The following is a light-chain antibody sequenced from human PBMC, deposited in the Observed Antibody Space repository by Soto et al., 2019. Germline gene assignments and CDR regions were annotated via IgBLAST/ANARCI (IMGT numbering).Light chain of an antibody. CDR1: QGVSRH. CDR2: AAS. V-gene: IGKV3-15*01. CDR3: QQNHPCPQT. J-gene: IGKJ4*01. Sequence: EIMMTQSPAPLSLSPGERATLSCRASQGVSRHLAWYQQKPGQAPRLLIYAASTRPTGVPARFSGSGSGTDSTLTISSLQSEDFTVYYCQQNHPCPQTFGGGTKVEI.